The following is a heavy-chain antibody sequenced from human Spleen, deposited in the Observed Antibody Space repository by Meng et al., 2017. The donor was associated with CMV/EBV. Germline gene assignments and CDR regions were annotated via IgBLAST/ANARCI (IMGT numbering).Heavy chain of an antibody. Sequence: GESLKISCAASEFTFSSYDMHWVRQATGKGLEWVSAIGTAGDTYYTGSVKGRFTISGENAKNSLYLQMNSLRAGDTAVYYCAGRLNVYSDDAFDMWGLGTLVTVSS. J-gene: IGHJ3*02. CDR3: AGRLNVYSDDAFDM. D-gene: IGHD5/OR15-5a*01. V-gene: IGHV3-13*01. CDR1: EFTFSSYD. CDR2: IGTAGDT.